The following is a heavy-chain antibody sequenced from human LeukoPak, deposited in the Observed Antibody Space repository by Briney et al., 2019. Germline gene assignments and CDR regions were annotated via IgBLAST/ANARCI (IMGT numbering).Heavy chain of an antibody. CDR2: IRYDGSNK. V-gene: IGHV3-30*02. CDR3: ARKTYYYDTSPAGWLDT. CDR1: GLTVSSNS. Sequence: SGGSLRLSCAASGLTVSSNSMHWVRQAPGKGLEWVAFIRYDGSNKYYADSVKGRFTISRDNSKNTLYLQMNSLRAEDTAIYFCARKTYYYDTSPAGWLDTWGQGTLGTVSS. J-gene: IGHJ5*02. D-gene: IGHD3-22*01.